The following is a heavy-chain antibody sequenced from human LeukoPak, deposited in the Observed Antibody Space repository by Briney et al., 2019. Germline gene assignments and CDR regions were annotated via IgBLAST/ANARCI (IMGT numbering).Heavy chain of an antibody. CDR1: GFTFSSYG. Sequence: PGGTLRLSCAASGFTFSSYGMSWVRQAPGKGLEWVSAISGSGGSTYYADSVKGRFTISRDNSKNTLYLQMNSLRAEDTAVYYCAKESLWFGELLCLDYWGQGTLVTVSS. V-gene: IGHV3-23*01. CDR2: ISGSGGST. CDR3: AKESLWFGELLCLDY. J-gene: IGHJ4*02. D-gene: IGHD3-10*01.